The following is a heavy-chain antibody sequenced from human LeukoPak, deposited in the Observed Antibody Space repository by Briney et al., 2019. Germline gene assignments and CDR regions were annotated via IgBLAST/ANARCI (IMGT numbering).Heavy chain of an antibody. J-gene: IGHJ4*02. D-gene: IGHD3-16*01. V-gene: IGHV4-4*07. CDR3: ARGAFGSALYGPAIHFDN. CDR2: IYTSGST. Sequence: SETLSLTCTVSGGSISSYYWSWIRQPAGKGLEWVGRIYTSGSTNYNPSLKSRDTMSVDTSKNQFSLTLSSVTAADTAVYYCARGAFGSALYGPAIHFDNRGPGALVTVSP. CDR1: GGSISSYY.